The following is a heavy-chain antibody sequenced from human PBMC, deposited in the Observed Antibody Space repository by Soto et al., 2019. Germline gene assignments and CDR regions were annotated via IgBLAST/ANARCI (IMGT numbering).Heavy chain of an antibody. Sequence: GGSLRLSXAASGFTFSDYYMSWIRQAPGKGLEWLSYISSSSSYTIYADSVKGRFTISRDNAKNSLYLQMNSLRAEDTAVYYCVRSPRYSGSYFLDYWGQGTLVTVSS. D-gene: IGHD1-26*01. CDR2: ISSSSSYT. CDR3: VRSPRYSGSYFLDY. V-gene: IGHV3-11*06. CDR1: GFTFSDYY. J-gene: IGHJ4*02.